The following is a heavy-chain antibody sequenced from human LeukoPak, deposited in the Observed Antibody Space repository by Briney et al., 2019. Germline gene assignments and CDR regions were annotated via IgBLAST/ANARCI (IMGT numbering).Heavy chain of an antibody. D-gene: IGHD2-15*01. Sequence: ASMKVSCKSSGYTFTGYYMHWVRQAPGQGRDWLGWLNPHSGGTNYAQKFQGRVTLTSDTSISTAYMELSPLTSDDTAIYYCARGLRIINGLDVWGQGTTVIVSS. V-gene: IGHV1-2*02. CDR1: GYTFTGYY. CDR3: ARGLRIINGLDV. CDR2: LNPHSGGT. J-gene: IGHJ6*02.